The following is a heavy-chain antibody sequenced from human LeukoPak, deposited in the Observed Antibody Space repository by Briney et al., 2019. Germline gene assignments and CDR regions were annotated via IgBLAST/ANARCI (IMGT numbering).Heavy chain of an antibody. Sequence: PSETLSLTCTVSGGSISSYYWSWIRQPPGKGLEWIGYIYYSGSTNYNPSLKSRVTISVDTSKNQFSLKLSSVTAADTAVYYCARDNYDFWSGYSHTHWFDPWGQGTLVTVSS. D-gene: IGHD3-3*01. CDR3: ARDNYDFWSGYSHTHWFDP. V-gene: IGHV4-59*01. CDR1: GGSISSYY. CDR2: IYYSGST. J-gene: IGHJ5*02.